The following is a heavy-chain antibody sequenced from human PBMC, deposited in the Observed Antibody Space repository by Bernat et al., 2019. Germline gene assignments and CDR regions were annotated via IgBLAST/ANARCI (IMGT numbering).Heavy chain of an antibody. CDR3: TTDCGGGRTCDHYMDV. V-gene: IGHV3-15*01. D-gene: IGHD2-21*01. J-gene: IGHJ6*03. Sequence: EVQLVESGGGVVKPGGSLRLSCAASGFTFRNAWMSWVRQAPGKGLEWVARITRAVDGGTTAYAAPVTGTFTISRDDSRRKLYVQMNRLKTEATAVYYCTTDCGGGRTCDHYMDVWGEGTTVTVSS. CDR2: ITRAVDGGTT. CDR1: GFTFRNAW.